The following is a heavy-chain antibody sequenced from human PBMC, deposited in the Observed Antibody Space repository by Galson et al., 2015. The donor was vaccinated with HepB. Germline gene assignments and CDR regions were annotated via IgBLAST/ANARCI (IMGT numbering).Heavy chain of an antibody. Sequence: SLRLSCAASGFTFSDYYMSWIRQAPGKGLEWVSYISSSSSYTNYADSVKGRFTISRDNAKNSLYLQMNSLRAEDTAVYYCARDRLVGAIPSDYWGQGTLVTVSS. CDR2: ISSSSSYT. CDR3: ARDRLVGAIPSDY. CDR1: GFTFSDYY. J-gene: IGHJ4*02. D-gene: IGHD1-26*01. V-gene: IGHV3-11*06.